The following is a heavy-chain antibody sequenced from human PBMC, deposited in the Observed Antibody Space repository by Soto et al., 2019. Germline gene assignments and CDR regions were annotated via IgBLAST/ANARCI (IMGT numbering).Heavy chain of an antibody. D-gene: IGHD1-1*01. CDR1: GFTFSSYA. V-gene: IGHV3-23*01. Sequence: PGGSLRLSCAASGFTFSSYAMSWVRQAPGKGLEWVSAISGSGGSTYYADSVKGRFTISRNNSKNTLYLQMNSLRAEDTAVYYWAEDGQRSREDLAGWFDPWGQGTLVTVSS. J-gene: IGHJ5*02. CDR2: ISGSGGST. CDR3: AEDGQRSREDLAGWFDP.